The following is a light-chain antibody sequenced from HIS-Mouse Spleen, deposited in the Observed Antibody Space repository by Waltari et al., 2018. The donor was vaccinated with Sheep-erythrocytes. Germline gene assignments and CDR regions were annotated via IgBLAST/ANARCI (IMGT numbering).Light chain of an antibody. Sequence: QPALTQPPSASGSPAQSLTIPCTGTSSDLGGYTYFSWYQQHPGEAPKLIIYEVSKRPSGVPDRFSGSKSGNTASLTVSGLQAEDEADYYCSSYAGSNNWVFGGGTKLTVL. CDR2: EVS. CDR1: SSDLGGYTY. V-gene: IGLV2-8*01. CDR3: SSYAGSNNWV. J-gene: IGLJ3*02.